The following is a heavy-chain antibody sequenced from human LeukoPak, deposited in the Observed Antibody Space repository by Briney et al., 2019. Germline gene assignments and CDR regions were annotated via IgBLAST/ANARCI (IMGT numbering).Heavy chain of an antibody. CDR2: ISAYNGNT. Sequence: ASVKVSCKASGYTFTSYGISWVRQAPGQGLEWMGWISAYNGNTNYAQKLQGRVTMTTDTSTSTAYMELSRLRSDDTAVYYCARVAYLTTSFDAFDIWGQGTMVTVSS. CDR3: ARVAYLTTSFDAFDI. D-gene: IGHD4-17*01. CDR1: GYTFTSYG. J-gene: IGHJ3*02. V-gene: IGHV1-18*01.